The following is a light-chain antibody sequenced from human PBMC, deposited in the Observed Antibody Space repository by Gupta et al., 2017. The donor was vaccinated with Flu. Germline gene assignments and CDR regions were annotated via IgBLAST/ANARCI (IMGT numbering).Light chain of an antibody. V-gene: IGLV2-11*01. CDR2: DVN. CDR3: CSYAGTYTWV. CDR1: SRDVGGYNY. J-gene: IGLJ3*02. Sequence: QSALTQPRSVSGSPGQSVTISCTGTSRDVGGYNYVSWYQQHPGKAPKLIIYDVNRRPSGVPDRFSGSTSGNTASLTVSGRQAEDEADYYCCSYAGTYTWVFGGGTKLTVL.